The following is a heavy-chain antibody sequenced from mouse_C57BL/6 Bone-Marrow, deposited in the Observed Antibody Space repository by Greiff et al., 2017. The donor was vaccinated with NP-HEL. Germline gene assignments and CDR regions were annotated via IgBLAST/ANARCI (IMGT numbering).Heavy chain of an antibody. CDR2: IYPRSGNT. D-gene: IGHD1-1*01. CDR3: ARGGNYYGSA. J-gene: IGHJ4*01. Sequence: VKVVESGAELARPGASVKLSCKASGYTFTSYGISWVKQRTGQGLEWIGEIYPRSGNTYYNEKFKGKATLTADKSSSTAYMELRSLTSEDSAVYFCARGGNYYGSAWGQGTSVTVSS. V-gene: IGHV1-81*01. CDR1: GYTFTSYG.